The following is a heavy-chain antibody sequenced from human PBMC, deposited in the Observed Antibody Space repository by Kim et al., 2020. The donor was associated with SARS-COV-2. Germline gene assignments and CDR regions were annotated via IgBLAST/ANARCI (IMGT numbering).Heavy chain of an antibody. CDR2: ISSSSSYI. J-gene: IGHJ3*02. Sequence: GGSLRLSCAASGFTFSSYSMNWVRQAPGKGLEWVSSISSSSSYIYYADSVKGRFTISRDNAKNSLYLQMNSLRAEDTAVYYCATRLAVLTGNHDAFDIWGQGTMVTVSS. D-gene: IGHD3-9*01. V-gene: IGHV3-21*01. CDR3: ATRLAVLTGNHDAFDI. CDR1: GFTFSSYS.